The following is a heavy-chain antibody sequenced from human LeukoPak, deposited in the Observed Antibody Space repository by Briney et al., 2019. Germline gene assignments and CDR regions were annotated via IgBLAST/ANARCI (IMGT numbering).Heavy chain of an antibody. J-gene: IGHJ4*02. CDR3: ARDTSGYRRGSFDY. CDR2: IYYSGST. V-gene: IGHV4-59*01. D-gene: IGHD3-22*01. Sequence: SETLSLTCTVSGGPTTSYYWSWTRQPPGKGLEWIGYIYYSGSTNYNPSLKSRVTISVDTSKNQFSLKLSSLTAADTAVYYCARDTSGYRRGSFDYWGQGTLVTVSS. CDR1: GGPTTSYY.